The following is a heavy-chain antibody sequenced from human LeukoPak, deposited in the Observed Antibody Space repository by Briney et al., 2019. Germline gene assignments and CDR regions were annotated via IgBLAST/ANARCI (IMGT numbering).Heavy chain of an antibody. D-gene: IGHD3-3*01. CDR3: VRVRVFGVVIIPYYYYYMDV. V-gene: IGHV1-18*04. Sequence: GASVKVSCKASGYTFTSYYMHWVRQAPGQGLEWMGWISAYNGNTNYAQKLQGRVTMTTDTSTSTAYMELRSLRSDDTAVYYCVRVRVFGVVIIPYYYYYMDVWGKGTTVTVSS. CDR1: GYTFTSYY. CDR2: ISAYNGNT. J-gene: IGHJ6*03.